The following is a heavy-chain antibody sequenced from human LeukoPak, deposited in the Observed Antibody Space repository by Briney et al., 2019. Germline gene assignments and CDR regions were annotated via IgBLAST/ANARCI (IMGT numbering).Heavy chain of an antibody. J-gene: IGHJ3*02. Sequence: ASVKDSCKASGYTFTSYAMHWVRQAPGQRLEWMGWINAGNGNTKYSQKFQGRVTITRDTSASTAYMELSSLRSEDTAVYYCAREYYDSSGFRGAFDIWGQGTMVTVSS. CDR2: INAGNGNT. V-gene: IGHV1-3*01. D-gene: IGHD3-22*01. CDR1: GYTFTSYA. CDR3: AREYYDSSGFRGAFDI.